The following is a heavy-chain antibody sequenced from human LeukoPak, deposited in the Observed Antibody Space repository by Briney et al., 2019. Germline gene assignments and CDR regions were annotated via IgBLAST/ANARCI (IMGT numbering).Heavy chain of an antibody. CDR2: ISAYNGNT. D-gene: IGHD3-16*01. CDR3: ARVRDLGGGEYYFDY. J-gene: IGHJ4*02. V-gene: IGHV1-18*01. Sequence: ASVTVSCKASGGTFSSYAISWVRQAPGQGLEWMGWISAYNGNTNYAQKLQGRVTMTTDTSTSTAYMELRSLRSDDTAVYYCARVRDLGGGEYYFDYWGQGTLVTVSS. CDR1: GGTFSSYA.